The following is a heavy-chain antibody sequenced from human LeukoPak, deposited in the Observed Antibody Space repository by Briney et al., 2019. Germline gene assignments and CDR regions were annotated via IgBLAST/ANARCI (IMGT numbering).Heavy chain of an antibody. CDR2: ISGSATTT. V-gene: IGHV3-11*01. Sequence: GGSLRLSCAASGFTFSDYYMSWIRQAPGKGLEWVSFISGSATTTYYVDSVKGRFTLSRDNAKNSLYLQMNSLRAEDSAVYYCARDMYYGSGTPMQYGMDVWGPGTTVTVSS. CDR1: GFTFSDYY. J-gene: IGHJ6*02. CDR3: ARDMYYGSGTPMQYGMDV. D-gene: IGHD3-10*01.